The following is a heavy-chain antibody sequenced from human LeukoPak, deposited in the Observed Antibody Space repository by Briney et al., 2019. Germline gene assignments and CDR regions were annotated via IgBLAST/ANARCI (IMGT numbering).Heavy chain of an antibody. CDR1: GGSISSYY. D-gene: IGHD6-19*01. CDR2: IYYSGST. V-gene: IGHV4-59*01. J-gene: IGHJ4*02. Sequence: PSETLSLTCTVSGGSISSYYWSWIRQPPGKGLEWIRYIYYSGSTNYNPSLKSRVTISVDTSKNQFSLKLSSVTAADTAVYYCARSAWYSSGWYSVDYWGQGTLVTVSS. CDR3: ARSAWYSSGWYSVDY.